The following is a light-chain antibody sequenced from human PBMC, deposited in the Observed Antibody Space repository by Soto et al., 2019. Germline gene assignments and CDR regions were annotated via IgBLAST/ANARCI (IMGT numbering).Light chain of an antibody. CDR3: SSYTSSNTLI. J-gene: IGLJ2*01. Sequence: QSALIQPASVSGSRGQSITISCTGASSDVGGYNYVSWYQQLPGRAPKVMIYEVTNRPSGVSNRFSGSKSGNTASLTISGLQAEDEADYYCSSYTSSNTLIFGGGTK. CDR1: SSDVGGYNY. CDR2: EVT. V-gene: IGLV2-14*01.